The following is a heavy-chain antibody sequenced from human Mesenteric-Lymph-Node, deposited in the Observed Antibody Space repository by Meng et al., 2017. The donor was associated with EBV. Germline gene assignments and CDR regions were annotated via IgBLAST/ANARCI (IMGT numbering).Heavy chain of an antibody. V-gene: IGHV4-4*02. D-gene: IGHD4-17*01. J-gene: IGHJ4*02. Sequence: QGHVMGSGPGLVTPSGTLSLTCAVSGGSIRSSNWWSWVRQPPGKGLEWIGEIYHSGRTSYNPSLKSRVTLSVEKSKNHFSLNLSSVTAADTAVYYCARVTVTGGYYFDYWGQGSLVTVSS. CDR1: GGSIRSSNW. CDR2: IYHSGRT. CDR3: ARVTVTGGYYFDY.